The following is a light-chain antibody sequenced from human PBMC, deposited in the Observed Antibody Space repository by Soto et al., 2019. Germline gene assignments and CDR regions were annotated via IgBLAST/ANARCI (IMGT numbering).Light chain of an antibody. CDR1: QSVSSY. J-gene: IGKJ5*01. Sequence: EIVLTQSPATLSLSPGERATLSCRARQSVSSYLAWYQQNPGQAPRLLIYDASNRATGIPARFSGSGSGTDFTLTISSLEPEDFAVYYCQQRSNWPPRITFGQGTRLEIK. V-gene: IGKV3-11*01. CDR3: QQRSNWPPRIT. CDR2: DAS.